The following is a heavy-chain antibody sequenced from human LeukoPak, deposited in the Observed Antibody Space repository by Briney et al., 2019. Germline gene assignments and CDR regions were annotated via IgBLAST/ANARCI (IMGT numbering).Heavy chain of an antibody. CDR2: IYPGDSDT. D-gene: IGHD6-13*01. Sequence: GASLQISCKGSGYSFTSYWIGWVRQVPGKGLEWMGIIYPGDSDTRYSPSFQGQVTISADKSISTAYLQWSSLKASDTAMYYCARPRDSSSWYDAFDIWGQGTMVTVSS. CDR1: GYSFTSYW. V-gene: IGHV5-51*01. CDR3: ARPRDSSSWYDAFDI. J-gene: IGHJ3*02.